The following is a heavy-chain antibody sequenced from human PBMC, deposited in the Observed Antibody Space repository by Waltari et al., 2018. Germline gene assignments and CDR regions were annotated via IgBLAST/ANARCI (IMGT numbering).Heavy chain of an antibody. V-gene: IGHV5-51*03. Sequence: VQLVPSGAEVTKPGESVKISCQGSGYSFTSYWIGWVRQMPGKGLEWMGIIYPGDSDTRYSPSFQGQVTISADKSISTAYLQWSSLKASDTAMYYCARGVSSSLPKGAFDIWGQGTMVTVSS. D-gene: IGHD6-13*01. CDR2: IYPGDSDT. J-gene: IGHJ3*02. CDR1: GYSFTSYW. CDR3: ARGVSSSLPKGAFDI.